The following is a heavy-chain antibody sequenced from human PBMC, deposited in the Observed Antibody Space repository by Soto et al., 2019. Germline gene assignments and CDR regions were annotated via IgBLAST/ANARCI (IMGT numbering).Heavy chain of an antibody. CDR2: ILSDYNT. Sequence: EVQLLESGGGLVQPGGSLTLSCAASGFTFSDYTMTWVRQAPGKVLECISVILSDYNTYYAGSVRGRFTIFRDNSKNTLYLEMNSLRAQDTAVYYCARRTSGYFGYWGQGALVTVSS. V-gene: IGHV3-23*03. J-gene: IGHJ4*02. CDR1: GFTFSDYT. D-gene: IGHD6-19*01. CDR3: ARRTSGYFGY.